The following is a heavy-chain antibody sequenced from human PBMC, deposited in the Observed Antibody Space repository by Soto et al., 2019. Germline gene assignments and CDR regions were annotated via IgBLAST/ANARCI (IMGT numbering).Heavy chain of an antibody. D-gene: IGHD2-8*01. V-gene: IGHV3-7*01. CDR3: ATSMRHTLNP. Sequence: EVQVVESGGGLVQPGGSLRLSCAASGFTFSSHWMTWVRQVPGKGLERVANINQDGSDQYYVDSVKGRFTISRDNAKNSLCLHMNSLRVEDTAVYYCATSMRHTLNPWGQGTLVTVSS. J-gene: IGHJ5*02. CDR1: GFTFSSHW. CDR2: INQDGSDQ.